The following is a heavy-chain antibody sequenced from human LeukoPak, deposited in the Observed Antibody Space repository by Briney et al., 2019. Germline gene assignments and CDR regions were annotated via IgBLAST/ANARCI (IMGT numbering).Heavy chain of an antibody. D-gene: IGHD2-21*02. CDR1: GYTFTSYY. J-gene: IGHJ5*02. CDR3: ARGGVVVTATRLIWLDP. V-gene: IGHV1-46*01. Sequence: ASVKVSCKASGYTFTSYYIHWVRQAPGHALEWMGIVNSSGGTTIYAQKFQGRVTMTRDTSTSTVYMELSSLRSEDTAVYYCARGGVVVTATRLIWLDPWGQGTLVTVSS. CDR2: VNSSGGTT.